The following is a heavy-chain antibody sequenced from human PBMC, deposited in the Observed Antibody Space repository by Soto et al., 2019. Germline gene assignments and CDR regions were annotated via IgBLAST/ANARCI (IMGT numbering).Heavy chain of an antibody. CDR3: AREMTIFGVAPGGGVDV. V-gene: IGHV4-30-2*01. D-gene: IGHD3-3*01. CDR2: IYQTGRT. J-gene: IGHJ6*02. CDR1: GGSISTSGYS. Sequence: QLQLQESGSGLVQPSQTLSLTCTASGGSISTSGYSWTWIRQPPGGGLEWIGSIYQTGRTYVIPSLKSRVTMSLDKSKNQLSLNLTSVTAADTALYYCAREMTIFGVAPGGGVDVWGQGTTVTVSS.